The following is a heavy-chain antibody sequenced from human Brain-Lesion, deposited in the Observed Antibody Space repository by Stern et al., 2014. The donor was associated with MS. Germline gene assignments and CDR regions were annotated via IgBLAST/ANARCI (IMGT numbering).Heavy chain of an antibody. J-gene: IGHJ6*02. Sequence: VTLVESGGGVVQPGKSLRLSCAASGFTFISYGINWVRQAPGKGMEWVALIWYDGSKKFYADSVKGRFAISRDTSKNTVYLQMNSLRVGDTAVYFCSRGKVASAPLDVWGQGTTVTVS. CDR2: IWYDGSKK. V-gene: IGHV3-33*01. CDR1: GFTFISYG. CDR3: SRGKVASAPLDV.